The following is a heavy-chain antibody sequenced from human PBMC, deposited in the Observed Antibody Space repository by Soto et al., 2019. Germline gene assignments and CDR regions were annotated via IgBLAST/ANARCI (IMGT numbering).Heavy chain of an antibody. CDR2: ISYDGSNK. CDR3: ASGRCIAAAGLFTFDY. Sequence: PGGSLRLSCAASGFTFSSYGMHWVRQAPGKGLEWVAVISYDGSNKYYADSVKGRFTISRDNSKNTLYLQMNSLRAEDTAVYYCASGRCIAAAGLFTFDYWGQGTLVPVSS. CDR1: GFTFSSYG. J-gene: IGHJ4*02. V-gene: IGHV3-30*03. D-gene: IGHD6-13*01.